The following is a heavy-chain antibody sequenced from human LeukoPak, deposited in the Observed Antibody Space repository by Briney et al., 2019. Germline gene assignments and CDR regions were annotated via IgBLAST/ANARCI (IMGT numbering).Heavy chain of an antibody. CDR3: IANLDY. CDR1: GITFSDAW. Sequence: GGSLRLSCEASGITFSDAWMSWVRQVPGKGLEWIALLKSKTDGETSDYAAPVKGRFTVSRNDAENTLFLQMDSLKIDDTADYYCIANLDYWGQGTLVTVSS. D-gene: IGHD1-1*01. V-gene: IGHV3-15*01. J-gene: IGHJ4*02. CDR2: LKSKTDGETS.